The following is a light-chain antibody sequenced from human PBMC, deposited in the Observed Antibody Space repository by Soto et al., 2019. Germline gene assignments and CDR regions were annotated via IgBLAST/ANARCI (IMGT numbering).Light chain of an antibody. Sequence: QSALTQPPSVSGSPGQSVTISCTGTSSDVGSYNRVSWYQQPPGTAPKLMLYEVSNRPSGVPDRFSGSKSGNTASLASSWLQAEYEGEYYSCTYTSSTHYVFGTGTKVTVL. CDR1: SSDVGSYNR. J-gene: IGLJ1*01. CDR2: EVS. V-gene: IGLV2-18*02. CDR3: CTYTSSTHYV.